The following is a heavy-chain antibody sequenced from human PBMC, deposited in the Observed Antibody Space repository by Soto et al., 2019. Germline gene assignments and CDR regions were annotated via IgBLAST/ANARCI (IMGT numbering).Heavy chain of an antibody. V-gene: IGHV3-21*01. Sequence: SLRLSCAASGFTFSSYSMNWVRQAPGKGLEWVSSISSSSSYIYYADSVKGRFTISRDDAKNSLYLQMNSLRAEDTAVYYCARERVEPTYYYYYGMDVWGQGTTVTVSS. D-gene: IGHD1-1*01. CDR2: ISSSSSYI. CDR1: GFTFSSYS. CDR3: ARERVEPTYYYYYGMDV. J-gene: IGHJ6*02.